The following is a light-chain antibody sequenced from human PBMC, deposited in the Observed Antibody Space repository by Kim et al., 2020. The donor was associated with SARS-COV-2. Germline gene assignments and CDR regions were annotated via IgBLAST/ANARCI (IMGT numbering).Light chain of an antibody. Sequence: DIQMTQSPSSLSAFVGDTATITCRASQAIDRRLNWYQQKSGKAPKLLIYTASSLHSGVPSRFTGSGSGTDYTLTISGLQPEDFATYYCQQSFSSFTTFGQGTRLEIK. CDR3: QQSFSSFTT. CDR2: TAS. V-gene: IGKV1-39*01. J-gene: IGKJ5*01. CDR1: QAIDRR.